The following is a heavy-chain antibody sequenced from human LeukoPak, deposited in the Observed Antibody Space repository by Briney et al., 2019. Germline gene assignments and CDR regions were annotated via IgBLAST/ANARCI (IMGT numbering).Heavy chain of an antibody. V-gene: IGHV3-23*01. CDR2: ISGSGGST. Sequence: ETLSLTCAVYGGSFSGYYWSWVRQAPGKGLEWVSAISGSGGSTYYADSVKGRFTISRDNSKNTLYLQMNSLRAEDTAVYYCAKDSIKRYYYGSGSPFDYWGQGTLVTVSS. J-gene: IGHJ4*02. CDR3: AKDSIKRYYYGSGSPFDY. CDR1: GGSFSGYY. D-gene: IGHD3-10*01.